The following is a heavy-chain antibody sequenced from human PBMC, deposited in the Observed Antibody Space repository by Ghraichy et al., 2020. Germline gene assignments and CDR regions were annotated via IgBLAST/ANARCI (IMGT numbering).Heavy chain of an antibody. CDR2: INTNTGNP. Sequence: ASVKVSCKASGYTFTNTGVNWVRQAPGQGLEWMGWINTNTGNPTYAQGFTGRFVFSLDTSVNTAYLQISSLKAEDTAVYYCVPARKYRFEYWGQGTLVTVSP. CDR3: VPARKYRFEY. D-gene: IGHD6-6*01. CDR1: GYTFTNTG. V-gene: IGHV7-4-1*02. J-gene: IGHJ4*02.